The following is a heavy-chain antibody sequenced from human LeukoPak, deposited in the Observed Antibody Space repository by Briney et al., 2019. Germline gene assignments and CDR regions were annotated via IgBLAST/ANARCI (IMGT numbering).Heavy chain of an antibody. Sequence: SETLSLTCAVYGGSFSGYYWSWIRQPPGKGLEWIGEINHSGSTNYNPSLKSRVTISVDTSKNQFSLKLSSVTAADTAVYYCARGSQSLGYCSGGSCRAKISDYWGQGTLVTVSS. D-gene: IGHD2-15*01. CDR2: INHSGST. CDR3: ARGSQSLGYCSGGSCRAKISDY. V-gene: IGHV4-34*01. CDR1: GGSFSGYY. J-gene: IGHJ4*02.